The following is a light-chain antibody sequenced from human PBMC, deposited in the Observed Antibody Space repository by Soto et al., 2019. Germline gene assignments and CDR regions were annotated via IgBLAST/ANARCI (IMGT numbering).Light chain of an antibody. Sequence: QSVLTQPASVSGSPGKSITIPCTGTNSDVGNYDLVSWYQQHPGRAPKLMIYEVTKRPSGVSNRFSGSKSGNTASLTISGLQAEDEAHYYCCSYADSSNLAFGGGTELTV. CDR2: EVT. J-gene: IGLJ2*01. V-gene: IGLV2-23*02. CDR3: CSYADSSNLA. CDR1: NSDVGNYDL.